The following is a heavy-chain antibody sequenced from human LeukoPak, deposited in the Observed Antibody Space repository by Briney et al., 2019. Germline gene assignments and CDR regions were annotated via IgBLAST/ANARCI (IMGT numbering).Heavy chain of an antibody. D-gene: IGHD6-19*01. J-gene: IGHJ4*02. CDR3: AREPGSGIAVAGTDY. CDR1: GYTFTGYY. CDR2: INPNSGGT. V-gene: IGHV1-2*02. Sequence: ASVKVSCKASGYTFTGYYMHWVRQAPGQGLEWMGWINPNSGGTNYAQKFQGRVTMTRDTSISTAYMELSRLRSDDTAVYYCAREPGSGIAVAGTDYWGQGTLVTVSS.